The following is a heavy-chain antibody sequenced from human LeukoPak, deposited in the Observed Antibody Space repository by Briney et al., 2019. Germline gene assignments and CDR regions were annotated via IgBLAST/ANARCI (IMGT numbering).Heavy chain of an antibody. V-gene: IGHV3-30*04. D-gene: IGHD3-22*01. CDR2: ISYDVSNK. Sequence: GGSLRLSCAASGFTFSSYAMHWIRQAPGKGLDWVAVISYDVSNKYYADSVKGRFTISRDNSKNTLYLQMNSLRPEDTAVYYCAKGGYKYDSSGHNYFDYWGQGTLVTVSS. CDR1: GFTFSSYA. CDR3: AKGGYKYDSSGHNYFDY. J-gene: IGHJ4*02.